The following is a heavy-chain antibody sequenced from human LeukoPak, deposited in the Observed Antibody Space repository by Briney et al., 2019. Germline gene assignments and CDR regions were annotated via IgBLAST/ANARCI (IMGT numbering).Heavy chain of an antibody. J-gene: IGHJ4*02. CDR3: TRGAGTGWRFDS. CDR1: GFTFTSYG. D-gene: IGHD6-19*01. CDR2: ISSSSSYI. V-gene: IGHV3-21*01. Sequence: GGSLRLSCAASGFTFTSYGMTWVRQAPGKGLEWVSSISSSSSYIYYSDSVKGRFTISRDNAKNSLYLQMNTMKADDTAVYYCTRGAGTGWRFDSWGQGTLVTVSS.